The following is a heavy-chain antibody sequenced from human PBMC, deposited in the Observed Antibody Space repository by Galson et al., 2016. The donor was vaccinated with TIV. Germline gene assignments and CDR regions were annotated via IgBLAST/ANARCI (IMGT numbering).Heavy chain of an antibody. CDR3: ARIHWSYGMDV. D-gene: IGHD5-18*01. CDR2: TSYGGSDK. J-gene: IGHJ6*02. V-gene: IGHV3-33*01. CDR1: GFTFSSYG. Sequence: SLRLSCAASGFTFSSYGMRWVRQAPGKGLEWVAITSYGGSDKYSTDSVRGRFTISRDKSKNTLYLQMDSVRVEDTATYYCARIHWSYGMDVWGQGTPVTVSS.